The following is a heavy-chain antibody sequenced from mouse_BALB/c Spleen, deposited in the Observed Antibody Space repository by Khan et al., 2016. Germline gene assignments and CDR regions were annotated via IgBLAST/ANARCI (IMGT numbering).Heavy chain of an antibody. J-gene: IGHJ4*01. CDR3: ARLRRVYAMDY. CDR2: ISYDGSN. V-gene: IGHV3-6*02. D-gene: IGHD2-12*01. Sequence: EVQLQESGPGLVKPSQSLSLTCSVTGYSITSGYYWNWIRQFPGNNLEWMGYISYDGSNNYNPSLKNRISIARDTSKNQFFLKLNSVTTEDTATYYCARLRRVYAMDYWGQGTSCTVSS. CDR1: GYSITSGYY.